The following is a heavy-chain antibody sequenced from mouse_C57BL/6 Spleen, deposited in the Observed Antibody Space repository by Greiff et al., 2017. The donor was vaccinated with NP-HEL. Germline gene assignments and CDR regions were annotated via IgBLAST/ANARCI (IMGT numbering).Heavy chain of an antibody. Sequence: GGGLVQPKGSLKLSCAASGFSFNTYAMNWVRQAPGKGLEWVARIRSKSNNYATYYADSVKDRFTISRDDSESMLYLQMNNLKTEDTAMYYCVRNYGYGGPFDYWGQGTTLTVSS. CDR3: VRNYGYGGPFDY. CDR2: IRSKSNNYAT. D-gene: IGHD2-2*01. CDR1: GFSFNTYA. V-gene: IGHV10-1*01. J-gene: IGHJ2*01.